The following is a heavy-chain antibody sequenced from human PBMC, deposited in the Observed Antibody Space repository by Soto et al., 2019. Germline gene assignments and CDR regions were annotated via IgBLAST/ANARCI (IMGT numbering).Heavy chain of an antibody. CDR1: GFTFSSYS. CDR3: ARGIAAARTVFSYYYMDV. CDR2: ISSSSSTI. V-gene: IGHV3-48*01. J-gene: IGHJ6*03. D-gene: IGHD6-13*01. Sequence: EVQLVESGGGLVQPGGSLRLSCAASGFTFSSYSMNWVRQAPGKGLEWVSYISSSSSTIYYADSVKGRFTISRDNAKNSLYLQMNSLRAEDTAVYYCARGIAAARTVFSYYYMDVWGKGTTVTVSS.